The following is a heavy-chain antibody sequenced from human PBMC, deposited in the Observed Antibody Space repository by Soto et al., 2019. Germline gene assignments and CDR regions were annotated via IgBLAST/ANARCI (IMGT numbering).Heavy chain of an antibody. CDR3: ARGGIVGAFPAFDI. CDR1: GGTFSSYA. J-gene: IGHJ3*02. V-gene: IGHV1-69*01. CDR2: IIPIFGTA. Sequence: QLQLVQSGAEVKKPGSSVKVSCKASGGTFSSYAISWLRQAPGQGLEWLGGIIPIFGTANYAQKCQARVTITAHESTSTAYMELSSLRSKDTAVYYCARGGIVGAFPAFDIWGQGTMVTVSS. D-gene: IGHD1-26*01.